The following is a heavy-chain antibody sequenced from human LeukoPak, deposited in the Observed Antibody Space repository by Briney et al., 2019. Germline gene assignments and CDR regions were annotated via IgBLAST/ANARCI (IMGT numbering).Heavy chain of an antibody. Sequence: ASVKVSCKASGYTFTSYGISWVRQAPGQGLEWMGWISAYNGNTNYAQKLQGRVTMTIDTSTSTAYMELRSLRSDDTAVYYCARYMVRGVRRYYFDYWGQGTLVTVSS. CDR2: ISAYNGNT. CDR1: GYTFTSYG. D-gene: IGHD3-10*01. J-gene: IGHJ4*02. V-gene: IGHV1-18*01. CDR3: ARYMVRGVRRYYFDY.